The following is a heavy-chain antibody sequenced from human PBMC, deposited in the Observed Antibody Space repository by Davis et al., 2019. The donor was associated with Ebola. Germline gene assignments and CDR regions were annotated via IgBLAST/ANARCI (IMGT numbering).Heavy chain of an antibody. Sequence: PGGSLRLSCAASGFTFSSYAMSWVRQAPGKGLEWVGRIKSKTDGGTTDYAAPVKGRFTISRDDSKNTLYLQMNSLKTEDTAVYYCTTAGYSGSYYNWFDPWGQGTLVTVSS. CDR2: IKSKTDGGTT. CDR3: TTAGYSGSYYNWFDP. V-gene: IGHV3-15*01. CDR1: GFTFSSYA. D-gene: IGHD1-26*01. J-gene: IGHJ5*02.